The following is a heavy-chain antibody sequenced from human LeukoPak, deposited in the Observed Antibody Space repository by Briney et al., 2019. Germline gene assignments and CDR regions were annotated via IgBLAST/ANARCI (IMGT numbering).Heavy chain of an antibody. V-gene: IGHV3-9*01. CDR2: IRWNSGRI. J-gene: IGHJ4*02. Sequence: GRSLRLSCAASGFTFDDYAMHWGRQAPGKGLEWVSGIRWNSGRIRYADSVKGRFTIYRDNAKTPLYLQMNSLRAEDTALYYCAKEAYYFDYWGQGTLVTVSS. CDR3: AKEAYYFDY. CDR1: GFTFDDYA.